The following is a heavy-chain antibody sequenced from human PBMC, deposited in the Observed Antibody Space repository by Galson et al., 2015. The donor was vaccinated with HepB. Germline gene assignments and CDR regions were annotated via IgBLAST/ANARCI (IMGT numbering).Heavy chain of an antibody. Sequence: SLRLSCAASGFTFSNAWMSWVRQAPGKGLEWVGRIKSKTDGGTTDYAAPVKGRFTISRDDSKNTLYLQMNSLKTEDTAVYYCTTDPGYCSGGSCYVLVTFDYWGQGTLVTVSS. V-gene: IGHV3-15*01. D-gene: IGHD2-15*01. CDR1: GFTFSNAW. CDR3: TTDPGYCSGGSCYVLVTFDY. CDR2: IKSKTDGGTT. J-gene: IGHJ4*02.